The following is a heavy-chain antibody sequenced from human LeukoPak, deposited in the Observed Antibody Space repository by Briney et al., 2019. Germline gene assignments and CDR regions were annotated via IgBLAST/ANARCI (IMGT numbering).Heavy chain of an antibody. CDR3: AKDQRGYSGYVDY. Sequence: SGTLSLTCAVSGGSISSSNWWSWVRQPPGKGLEWIGEIYHSGSTNYNPSLKSRVTISVDKSKNQFSLKLSSVTAADTAVYYCAKDQRGYSGYVDYWGQGTLVTVSS. J-gene: IGHJ4*02. D-gene: IGHD5-12*01. CDR1: GGSISSSNW. CDR2: IYHSGST. V-gene: IGHV4-4*02.